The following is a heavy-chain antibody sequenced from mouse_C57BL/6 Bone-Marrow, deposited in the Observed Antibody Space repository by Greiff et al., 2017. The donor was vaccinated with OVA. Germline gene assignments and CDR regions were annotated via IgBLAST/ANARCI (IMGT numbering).Heavy chain of an antibody. Sequence: QVQLQQSGPELVKPGASVKLSCKASGYTFTSYWMHWVKQRPGQGLEWIGMIHPNSGSTNYNEKFKSKATLTVDKSSSTAYMQLSSLTSEDSAVYYCASYYYGSSYVRNFDVWGTGTTVTVSS. CDR1: GYTFTSYW. CDR3: ASYYYGSSYVRNFDV. J-gene: IGHJ1*03. D-gene: IGHD1-1*01. CDR2: IHPNSGST. V-gene: IGHV1-64*01.